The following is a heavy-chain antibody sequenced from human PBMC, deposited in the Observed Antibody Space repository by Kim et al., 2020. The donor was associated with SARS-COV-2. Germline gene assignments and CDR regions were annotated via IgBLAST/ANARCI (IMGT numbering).Heavy chain of an antibody. J-gene: IGHJ4*02. CDR1: GFTFSSYA. V-gene: IGHV3-23*01. Sequence: GGSLRLSCAASGFTFSSYAMSWVRQAPGKGLEWVSVISGSGGSTYYADSVKGRFTISRDNSKNTLYLQMNSLRAEDTAVYYCAKAGGYHIPYLYFDYWGQGTLVTVSS. CDR3: AKAGGYHIPYLYFDY. CDR2: ISGSGGST. D-gene: IGHD3-22*01.